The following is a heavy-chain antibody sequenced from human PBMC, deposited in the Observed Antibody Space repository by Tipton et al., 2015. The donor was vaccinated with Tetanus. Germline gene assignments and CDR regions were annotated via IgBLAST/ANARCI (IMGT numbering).Heavy chain of an antibody. CDR1: SGSFSSSY. J-gene: IGHJ4*02. CDR2: INHSGST. CDR3: ARNTVAGTVTFDY. Sequence: AGLVKPSETLSLICTVSSGSFSSSYWSWIRQPPGKGLEWIGEINHSGSTNYNPSLKSRVTISVDTSKNQFSLKLSSVTAADTAVYYCARNTVAGTVTFDYWGQGTLVTVSS. V-gene: IGHV4-34*01. D-gene: IGHD6-19*01.